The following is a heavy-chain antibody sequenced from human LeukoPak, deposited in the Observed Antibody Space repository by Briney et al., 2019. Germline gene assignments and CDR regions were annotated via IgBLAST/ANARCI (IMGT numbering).Heavy chain of an antibody. D-gene: IGHD1-26*01. CDR3: ARVPYSGLYYFDP. J-gene: IGHJ4*02. V-gene: IGHV4-38-2*02. Sequence: KPSETVSRTCTVSGYSISSGYCWGRIRQPPGKGLEWIGSVYHSGSTYYNPSLSSRVTISVDTSKNQFSLKLSSVTGADTAVYYCARVPYSGLYYFDPWAQGTLVTVSS. CDR2: VYHSGST. CDR1: GYSISSGYC.